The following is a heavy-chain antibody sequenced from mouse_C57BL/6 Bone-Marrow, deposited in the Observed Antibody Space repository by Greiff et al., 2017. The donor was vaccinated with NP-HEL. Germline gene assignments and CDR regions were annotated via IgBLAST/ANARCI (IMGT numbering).Heavy chain of an antibody. CDR2: IYPGGGYT. J-gene: IGHJ1*03. Sequence: QVHVKQSGAELVRPGTSVKMSCKASGYTFTNYWIGWAKQRPGHGLEWIGDIYPGGGYTNYNEKFKGKATLTADKSSSTAYMQFSSLTSEDSAIYYCARRDYYYGSSSSYWYFDVWGTGTTVTVSS. CDR3: ARRDYYYGSSSSYWYFDV. CDR1: GYTFTNYW. V-gene: IGHV1-63*01. D-gene: IGHD1-1*01.